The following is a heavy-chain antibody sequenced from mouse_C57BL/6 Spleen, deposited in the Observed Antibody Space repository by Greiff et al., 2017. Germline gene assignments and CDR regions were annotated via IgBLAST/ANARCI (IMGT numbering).Heavy chain of an antibody. Sequence: DVQLQESGGGLVKPGGSLKLSCAASGFTFSSYAMSWVRQTPEKRLEWVATISDGGSYTYYPDNVKGRFTISRDNAKNNLYLQMSHLKSEDTAMYYCASIYYDYDEGFAYWGQGTLVTVSA. CDR3: ASIYYDYDEGFAY. D-gene: IGHD2-4*01. CDR1: GFTFSSYA. V-gene: IGHV5-4*01. CDR2: ISDGGSYT. J-gene: IGHJ3*01.